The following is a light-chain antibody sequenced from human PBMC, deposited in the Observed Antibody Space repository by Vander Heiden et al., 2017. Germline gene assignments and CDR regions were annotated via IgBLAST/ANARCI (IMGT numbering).Light chain of an antibody. CDR3: ISYAGSNNLV. CDR2: EVT. V-gene: IGLV2-8*01. CDR1: SSDVGGYKY. J-gene: IGLJ2*01. Sequence: QSALTQPPSASGSPGHSVAVSCTGTSSDVGGYKYVSWYQQHPGKAPKLMIYEVTKRPSGVPDRFSGSKSGNTASLTVSGLQAEDEADYYCISYAGSNNLVFGGGTKLTVL.